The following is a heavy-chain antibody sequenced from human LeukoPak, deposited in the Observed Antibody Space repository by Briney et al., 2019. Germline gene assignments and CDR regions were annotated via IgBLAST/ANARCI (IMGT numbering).Heavy chain of an antibody. CDR2: ISGRDSTT. Sequence: GGSLRLSCAASGFTFSSYAMSWVRQAPGKGLEWVSGISGRDSTTYYADSVKGRFTISRDNAKNSLYLQMNSLRAEDTAVYYCARGPATFDYWGQGTLVTVSS. CDR1: GFTFSSYA. CDR3: ARGPATFDY. D-gene: IGHD2-2*01. J-gene: IGHJ4*02. V-gene: IGHV3-23*01.